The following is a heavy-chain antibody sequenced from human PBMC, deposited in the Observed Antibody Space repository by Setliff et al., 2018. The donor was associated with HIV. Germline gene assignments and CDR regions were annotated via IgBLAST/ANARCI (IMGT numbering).Heavy chain of an antibody. CDR1: GFTFSTYS. V-gene: IGHV3-48*01. D-gene: IGHD3-22*01. CDR2: IGGSGGAI. J-gene: IGHJ4*02. CDR3: VRDASPDYDSGGYSAGGH. Sequence: GGSLRLSCAASGFTFSTYSMNWVRQAPGKGLEWVSYIGGSGGAIYYADSVKGRFTISRDNAKNSLFLQLNSLRAEDTAVYYCVRDASPDYDSGGYSAGGHWGRGTLVTVSS.